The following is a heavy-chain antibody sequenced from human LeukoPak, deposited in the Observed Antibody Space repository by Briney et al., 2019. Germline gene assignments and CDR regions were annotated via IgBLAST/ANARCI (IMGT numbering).Heavy chain of an antibody. CDR3: ARDRPTGASRVFVVE. D-gene: IGHD2-15*01. V-gene: IGHV3-21*01. J-gene: IGHJ4*02. CDR1: GFTFRTYA. Sequence: GESLGLSCTASGFTFRTYAMTWVRQAPGKGLEWISSMSSGSSYIYYADSVRGRFTISRDNAKHSLSLEMNNLRAEDTAMYYCARDRPTGASRVFVVEWGQGTLVTVSS. CDR2: MSSGSSYI.